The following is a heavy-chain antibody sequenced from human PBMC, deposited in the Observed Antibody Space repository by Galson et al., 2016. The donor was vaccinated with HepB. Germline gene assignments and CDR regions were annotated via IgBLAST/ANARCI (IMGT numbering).Heavy chain of an antibody. Sequence: SVKVSCKASGYSFTTYGVTWVRQAPGRGLEWMGWISGYNGNTKYAQNFQGRVSMSTDTSTSTVHMELRSLRSDDTAVYYCARAALLLTPRGMIDYRGQGTLVTVSS. CDR2: ISGYNGNT. J-gene: IGHJ4*02. V-gene: IGHV1-18*01. D-gene: IGHD1-26*01. CDR3: ARAALLLTPRGMIDY. CDR1: GYSFTTYG.